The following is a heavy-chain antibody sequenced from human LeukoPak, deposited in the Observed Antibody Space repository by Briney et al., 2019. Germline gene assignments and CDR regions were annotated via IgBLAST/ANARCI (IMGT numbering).Heavy chain of an antibody. V-gene: IGHV3-20*04. J-gene: IGHJ5*02. CDR1: GFTFDDYG. Sequence: GGSLRLSCAASGFTFDDYGMSWVRQAPGKGLEWVSGINWNGGSTGYADSVKGRFTISRDNAKNSLYLQMNSLRAEDTALYYRARSGYCSGGSCPHNWFDPWGQGTLVTVSS. CDR3: ARSGYCSGGSCPHNWFDP. CDR2: INWNGGST. D-gene: IGHD2-15*01.